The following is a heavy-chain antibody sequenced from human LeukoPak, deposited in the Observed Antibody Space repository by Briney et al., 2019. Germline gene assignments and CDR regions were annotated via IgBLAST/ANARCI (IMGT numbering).Heavy chain of an antibody. J-gene: IGHJ3*02. CDR3: ARERPVVVAATGAFDI. Sequence: SVKVSCKASGGTFSSYAISWVRQAPGQGLEWMGGIIPIFGTANYAQKFQGRVTITADESTSTAYMELSSLRSEDTAVCYCARERPVVVAATGAFDIWGQGTMVTVSS. V-gene: IGHV1-69*13. CDR2: IIPIFGTA. D-gene: IGHD2-15*01. CDR1: GGTFSSYA.